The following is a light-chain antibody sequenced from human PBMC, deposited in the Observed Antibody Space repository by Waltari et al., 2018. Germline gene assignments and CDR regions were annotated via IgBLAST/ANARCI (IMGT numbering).Light chain of an antibody. V-gene: IGKV3-20*01. CDR2: HAS. CDR1: QSSGIY. Sequence: DIVLPQSPGTLSLSPGERATLSCRASQSSGIYLAWYQQQPGQAPGLLMYHASGRATGIPDRFSGSGSGTDFSLTISRLEPEDCAVYYCQKYESLPATFGQGTKVEIK. CDR3: QKYESLPAT. J-gene: IGKJ1*01.